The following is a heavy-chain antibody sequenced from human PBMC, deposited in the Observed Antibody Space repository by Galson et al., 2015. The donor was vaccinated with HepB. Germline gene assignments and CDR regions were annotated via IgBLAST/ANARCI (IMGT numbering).Heavy chain of an antibody. Sequence: SLRLSCAASGFTFSSYGMHWVRQAPGKGLEWVAVIWYDGSNEYYADSVKGRFTISRDNSKNTLYLQMNSLRAEDTAVYYCARASSTFGGVIVDPFDYWGQGTLVTVSS. CDR1: GFTFSSYG. J-gene: IGHJ4*02. V-gene: IGHV3-33*01. D-gene: IGHD3-16*02. CDR2: IWYDGSNE. CDR3: ARASSTFGGVIVDPFDY.